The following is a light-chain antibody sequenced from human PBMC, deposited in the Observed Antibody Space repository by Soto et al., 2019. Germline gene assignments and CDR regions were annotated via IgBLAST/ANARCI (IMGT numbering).Light chain of an antibody. CDR1: QGIAPY. J-gene: IGKJ4*01. CDR2: ATS. V-gene: IGKV1-27*01. CDR3: QKYNSAPLT. Sequence: DVQMTQSPSSLSAFVGDRVTITCRASQGIAPYLAWFQQKPGKVPKLLIYATSTLQSGVPSRFSGSGSGTDFTLNINSLPPEDVGTYCCQKYNSAPLTFGGGTKVEIK.